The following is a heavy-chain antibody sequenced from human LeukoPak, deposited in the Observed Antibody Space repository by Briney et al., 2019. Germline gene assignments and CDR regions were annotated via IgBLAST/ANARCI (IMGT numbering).Heavy chain of an antibody. CDR1: GFTFISYA. J-gene: IGHJ4*02. D-gene: IGHD5-18*01. V-gene: IGHV3-23*01. CDR3: AKRHGYVPY. Sequence: GGSLRLSCAASGFTFISYAISWVRQAPGKGLEWVSGISSSGGSTYYADPVKGRFTISRDNSINTLYLQMNSLRAEDTAVYYCAKRHGYVPYWGQGTLVTVSS. CDR2: ISSSGGST.